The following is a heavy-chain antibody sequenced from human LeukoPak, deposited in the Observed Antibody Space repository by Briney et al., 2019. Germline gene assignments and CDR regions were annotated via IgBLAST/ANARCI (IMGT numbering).Heavy chain of an antibody. Sequence: ASVNVSCKASGYTFSNYGISWVRQAPGLGLEWMGWTSYNGNTNYAQKFQDRVTMTTDTSTTTAYMELRSLESDDTAVYYCARHSGSGWQALGYWGQGTLVTVSS. V-gene: IGHV1-18*04. CDR2: TSYNGNT. CDR3: ARHSGSGWQALGY. CDR1: GYTFSNYG. J-gene: IGHJ4*02. D-gene: IGHD6-19*01.